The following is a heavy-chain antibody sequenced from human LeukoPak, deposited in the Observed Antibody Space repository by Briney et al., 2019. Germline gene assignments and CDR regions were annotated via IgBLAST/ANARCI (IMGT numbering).Heavy chain of an antibody. J-gene: IGHJ3*02. V-gene: IGHV3-66*01. CDR2: IYSGGST. D-gene: IGHD3-16*01. CDR1: GFTVSSNY. CDR3: ARDRGRRRMITFGDAFDI. Sequence: GRSLRLSCAASGFTVSSNYMSWVRQAPGKGLEWVSVIYSGGSTYYADSVKGRFTISRDNSKNTLYLQMNSLRAEDTAVYYCARDRGRRRMITFGDAFDIWGQGTMVTVSS.